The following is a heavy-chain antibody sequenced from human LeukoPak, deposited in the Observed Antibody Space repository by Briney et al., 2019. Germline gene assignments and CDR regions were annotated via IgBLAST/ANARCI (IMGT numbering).Heavy chain of an antibody. CDR3: ARHLSPRDWFDP. Sequence: PSETLSLTCAVYGGSFSGYYWSWIRQPPGKGLEWIGEINHSGSTNYNPSLKSRVTISVDTSKNQFSLKLSSVTAADTAVYYCARHLSPRDWFDPWGQGTLVTVSS. CDR2: INHSGST. J-gene: IGHJ5*02. CDR1: GGSFSGYY. V-gene: IGHV4-34*01.